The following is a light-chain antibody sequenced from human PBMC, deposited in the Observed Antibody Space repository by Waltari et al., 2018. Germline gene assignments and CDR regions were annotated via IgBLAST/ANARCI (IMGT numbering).Light chain of an antibody. CDR3: QQYNDLLWT. CDR2: SAY. Sequence: EIVMTQSPATLSLSPGETATLSCRASESVGSYLAWYQQKPGQAPKLLVRSAYFRATGIPDRFSGSGSRTDFTLTISSLEPEDVGVYHCQQYNDLLWTFGQGTKVEIK. CDR1: ESVGSY. J-gene: IGKJ1*01. V-gene: IGKV3D-15*01.